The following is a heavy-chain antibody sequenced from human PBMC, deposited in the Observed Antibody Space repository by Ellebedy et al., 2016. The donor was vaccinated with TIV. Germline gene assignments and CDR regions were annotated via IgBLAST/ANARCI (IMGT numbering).Heavy chain of an antibody. D-gene: IGHD5-12*01. CDR1: GFTFSSYG. CDR2: IKEDGSEK. CDR3: ARDGANNGYDMFDY. Sequence: GGSLRLSCAASGFTFSSYGMHWVRQAPGKGLEWVANIKEDGSEKYYVDSVKGRFAISRDNAKKSLYLQMNSLRAEDTAVYYCARDGANNGYDMFDYWGQGTLVTVSS. V-gene: IGHV3-7*01. J-gene: IGHJ4*02.